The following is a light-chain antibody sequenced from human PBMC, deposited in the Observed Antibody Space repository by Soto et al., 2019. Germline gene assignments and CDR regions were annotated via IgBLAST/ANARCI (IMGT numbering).Light chain of an antibody. CDR2: GAS. V-gene: IGKV3-15*01. CDR1: QSVSSN. Sequence: EIVMTQSPATLSVSPGERATLSCRASQSVSSNLAWYQQKPGQAPRLLIYGASTRATGIPARFSGSGSGTDFTLSISRLEPADSAVYYCQQYGSSLTFGGGTKVEIK. CDR3: QQYGSSLT. J-gene: IGKJ4*01.